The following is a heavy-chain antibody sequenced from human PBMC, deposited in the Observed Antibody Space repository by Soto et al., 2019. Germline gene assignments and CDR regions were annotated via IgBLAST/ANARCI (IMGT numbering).Heavy chain of an antibody. Sequence: SESLSLTCAVYVGSVSGYYWSWIRQPPGKGLEWIGEINHSGSTNYNPSLKSRVTISVDTSKNQFSLKLSSVTAADTAVYYCARGTRLQILTIGYYYGMDVWGQGTTVTVSS. CDR2: INHSGST. D-gene: IGHD6-25*01. J-gene: IGHJ6*02. V-gene: IGHV4-34*01. CDR1: VGSVSGYY. CDR3: ARGTRLQILTIGYYYGMDV.